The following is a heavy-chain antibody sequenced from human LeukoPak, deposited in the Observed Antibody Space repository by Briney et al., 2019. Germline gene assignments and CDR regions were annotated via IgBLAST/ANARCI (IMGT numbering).Heavy chain of an antibody. V-gene: IGHV1-18*01. CDR2: ISAYNGNT. CDR3: ARDEQPGIAAAGLDY. Sequence: ASVKVSCKASGYTFTSYGISWVRQAPGQGLEWMGWISAYNGNTNYAQKLQGRVTMTTDTSTSTAYMELRSLRSDDTAVYYCARDEQPGIAAAGLDYWGQGTLVTVSS. D-gene: IGHD6-13*01. CDR1: GYTFTSYG. J-gene: IGHJ4*02.